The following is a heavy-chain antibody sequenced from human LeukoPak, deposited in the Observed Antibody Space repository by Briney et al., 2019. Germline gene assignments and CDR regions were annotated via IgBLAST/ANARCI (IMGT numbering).Heavy chain of an antibody. D-gene: IGHD3-10*01. CDR3: ARDALRGYRVRENAPFDY. V-gene: IGHV3-48*04. Sequence: GGSLRLSCAASGFTFSSYSMNWVRQAPGKGLEWVSYISSSSSTIYYADSVKGRFTISRDNAKNSLYLQMNSLRAEDTAVYYCARDALRGYRVRENAPFDYWGQGTLVTVSS. J-gene: IGHJ4*02. CDR2: ISSSSSTI. CDR1: GFTFSSYS.